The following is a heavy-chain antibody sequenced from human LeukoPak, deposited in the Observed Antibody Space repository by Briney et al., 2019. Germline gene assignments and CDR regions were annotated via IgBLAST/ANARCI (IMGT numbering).Heavy chain of an antibody. D-gene: IGHD1-26*01. V-gene: IGHV3-23*01. CDR2: ISGSGGST. J-gene: IGHJ4*02. CDR3: AKALIRIVGASNY. Sequence: PGGSLRLSCAASGFTFSSYAMSWVRQAPGKGLEWVSAISGSGGSTYYADSVKGRFTISRDNSKNTLYLQMNSLRPEDTAVYYCAKALIRIVGASNYWGQGTLVTVSS. CDR1: GFTFSSYA.